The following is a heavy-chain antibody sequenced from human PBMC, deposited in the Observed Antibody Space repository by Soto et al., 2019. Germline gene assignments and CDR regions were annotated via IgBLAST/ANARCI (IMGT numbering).Heavy chain of an antibody. J-gene: IGHJ4*02. CDR1: GFTFSSFE. D-gene: IGHD6-6*01. Sequence: EVQLVESGGGLVQPGGSLRLSCAASGFTFSSFEMNWVHQAPGKGLEWVSKIGSSGSTIWYADSVKGRFTISRDNAKNSLYLQMNSLRGEDTAVYYCARATYSSSYYFDSWGQGTLVTVSS. CDR3: ARATYSSSYYFDS. CDR2: IGSSGSTI. V-gene: IGHV3-48*03.